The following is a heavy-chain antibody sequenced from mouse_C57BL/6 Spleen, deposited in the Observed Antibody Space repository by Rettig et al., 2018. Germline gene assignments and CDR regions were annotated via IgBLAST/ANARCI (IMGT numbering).Heavy chain of an antibody. D-gene: IGHD4-1*01. CDR2: IDPNSGGT. CDR1: GYTFTSYW. J-gene: IGHJ2*01. V-gene: IGHV1-72*01. Sequence: QVQLQQPGAELVKPGASVKLSCKASGYTFTSYWMHWVKQRPGRGLEWIGRIDPNSGGTKYNEKFKSKATLTVDKPSSTAYMQLRSLTSEDFAVYYCARAWDGAFYYCDYWGQGTTLTVSS. CDR3: ARAWDGAFYYCDY.